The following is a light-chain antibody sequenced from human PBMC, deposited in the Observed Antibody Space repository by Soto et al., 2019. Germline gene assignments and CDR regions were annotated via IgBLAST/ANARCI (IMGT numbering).Light chain of an antibody. Sequence: EIVLTQSPGTLSLSPGERATLSCRASQSVNANYFAWYQQKPGQAPRLLIYGISSRPTGIPDRFSGSGSGTEFTLTISSLQSEDFAVYYCQQYNNWPPYTFGQGTKLEIK. V-gene: IGKV3D-15*01. CDR2: GIS. CDR3: QQYNNWPPYT. J-gene: IGKJ2*01. CDR1: QSVNANY.